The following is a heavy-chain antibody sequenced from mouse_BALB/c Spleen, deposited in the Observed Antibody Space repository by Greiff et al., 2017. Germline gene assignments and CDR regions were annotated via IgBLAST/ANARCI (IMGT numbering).Heavy chain of an antibody. CDR2: IFPGDGST. V-gene: IGHV1-85*01. D-gene: IGHD2-5*01. Sequence: VQRVESGAELVKPGASVKLSCKASGYTFTSYDINWVRQRPEQGPEGIGRIFPGDGSTKYNEKFKGKATLTTDKSSSTAYMQRSRLTSEDSAVYFGARYSKLDYWGQGTSVTVSS. CDR3: ARYSKLDY. CDR1: GYTFTSYD. J-gene: IGHJ4*01.